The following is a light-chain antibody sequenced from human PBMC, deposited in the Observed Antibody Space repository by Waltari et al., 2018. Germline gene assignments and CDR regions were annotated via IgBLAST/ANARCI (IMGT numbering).Light chain of an antibody. CDR3: GTWDSSLSLGV. CDR2: DGY. CDR1: TSHIGNIQ. Sequence: QSVLPQPPSVSAAPGQKVTISCSGRTSHIGNIQLSWYQHLPGTAPKLLIYDGYQRPSGIPDRFAASTSGASATLAITGLQTGDEGDYYCGTWDSSLSLGVFGGGTKLTVL. V-gene: IGLV1-51*01. J-gene: IGLJ3*02.